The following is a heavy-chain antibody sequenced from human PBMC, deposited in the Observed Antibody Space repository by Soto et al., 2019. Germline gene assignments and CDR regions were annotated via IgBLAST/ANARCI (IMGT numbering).Heavy chain of an antibody. D-gene: IGHD3-22*01. CDR3: AKDLPYYYDTKPTMDV. CDR1: GFTFDDYA. J-gene: IGHJ6*02. CDR2: ISWNSGSI. Sequence: PGGSLRLSCAASGFTFDDYAMHWVRQAPGKGLEWVSGISWNSGSIGYADSVKGRFTISRDNAKNSLYLQMNSLRAEDTALYYCAKDLPYYYDTKPTMDVWSQGTTVTVSS. V-gene: IGHV3-9*01.